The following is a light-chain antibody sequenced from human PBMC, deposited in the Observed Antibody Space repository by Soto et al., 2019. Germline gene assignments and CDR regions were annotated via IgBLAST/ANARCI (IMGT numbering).Light chain of an antibody. J-gene: IGKJ4*01. V-gene: IGKV3-15*01. CDR3: QQYSNWPLLA. CDR2: GAS. Sequence: EVVLTQSPATLSVSPGAGATLSCRASQSVGSNLAWYQQKPGQTPRVLIYGASTRAIGIPARFSGSGFGTEFTLTISSLQSEDFVVYYCQQYSNWPLLAFGGGTTVDIK. CDR1: QSVGSN.